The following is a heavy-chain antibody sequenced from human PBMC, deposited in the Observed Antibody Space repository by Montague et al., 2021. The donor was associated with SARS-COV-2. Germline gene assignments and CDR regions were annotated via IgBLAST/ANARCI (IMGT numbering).Heavy chain of an antibody. CDR3: ARHVDTWGFHFDS. J-gene: IGHJ4*02. D-gene: IGHD7-27*01. CDR2: ISYSGDY. CDR1: GGSISSSSYY. Sequence: SETLSLTCTVSGGSISSSSYYWGWIRQPPGKGLEWIGTISYSGDYNYIPSLESRVTMSVDTSKNHLSLKVYSVTAADTAVYYCARHVDTWGFHFDSWGQGALVTVSS. V-gene: IGHV4-39*01.